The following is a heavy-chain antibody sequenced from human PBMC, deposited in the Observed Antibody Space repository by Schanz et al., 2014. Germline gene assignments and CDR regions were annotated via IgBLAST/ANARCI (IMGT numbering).Heavy chain of an antibody. V-gene: IGHV3-23*04. CDR1: GFTFSSYA. J-gene: IGHJ1*01. CDR3: ASGVHVSSLQKGLQF. Sequence: EVRLVESGGGLVQPGGSLRLSCEASGFTFSSYAMSWVRQAPGKGLEWVSALSGSGGSTYYADSVKGRFTISRDNAKNSVSLQMRRLRVEDTAVYYCASGVHVSSLQKGLQFWGRGTLVIVSS. CDR2: LSGSGGST. D-gene: IGHD3-10*01.